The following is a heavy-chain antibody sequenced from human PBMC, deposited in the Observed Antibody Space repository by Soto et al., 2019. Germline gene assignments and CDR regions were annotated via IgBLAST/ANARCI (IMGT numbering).Heavy chain of an antibody. CDR3: AAHVYDSSDNWFDP. Sequence: SETLSLTCTVSGGSISSGGYYWSWIRQHPGKGLEWIGYIYCSGSTYYNPSLKSRVTISVDTSKNQFSLKLSSVTAADTAVYYCAAHVYDSSDNWFDPWGQGTLVTVSS. D-gene: IGHD3-22*01. CDR2: IYCSGST. CDR1: GGSISSGGYY. J-gene: IGHJ5*02. V-gene: IGHV4-31*03.